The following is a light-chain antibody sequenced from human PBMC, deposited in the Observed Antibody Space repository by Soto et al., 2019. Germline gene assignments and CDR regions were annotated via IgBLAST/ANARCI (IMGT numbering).Light chain of an antibody. CDR1: QSVSGY. CDR2: DAS. V-gene: IGKV3-11*01. Sequence: DIVLTQSPVTLSLYPGERATLSCRASQSVSGYLVWYQQKPGQAPRLLIYDASTRATGIPARFSGSGSGTDFTLTINSLQPEDFATYYCQQSYSTPQTFGQGTKVDIK. J-gene: IGKJ1*01. CDR3: QQSYSTPQT.